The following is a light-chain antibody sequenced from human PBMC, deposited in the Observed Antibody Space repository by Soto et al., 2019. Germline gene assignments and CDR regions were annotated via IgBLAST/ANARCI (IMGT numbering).Light chain of an antibody. CDR2: KAS. Sequence: IQMTPCHYTLYESVGYRVTITCRASQTISSWLAWYQQKPGKAPKLLIYKASTLKSGVPSRFSGSGSGTEFTLTISSLQPDDFATYYCQQYNSYPLTFGGGTKVEIK. CDR1: QTISSW. V-gene: IGKV1-5*03. CDR3: QQYNSYPLT. J-gene: IGKJ4*01.